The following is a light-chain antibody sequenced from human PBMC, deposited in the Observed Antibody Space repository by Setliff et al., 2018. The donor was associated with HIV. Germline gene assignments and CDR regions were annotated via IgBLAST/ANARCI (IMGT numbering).Light chain of an antibody. CDR3: SSYTSSLRYV. CDR1: SSDVGNYNY. J-gene: IGLJ1*01. V-gene: IGLV2-14*03. CDR2: DVI. Sequence: SALAQPASVSGSPGQSITISCTGTSSDVGNYNYVSWYQQHPGKAPKLIIYDVIKRPSGVSNRFSGSKSGNTASLTISGLQAEDEADYFCSSYTSSLRYVFGTGTKVTVL.